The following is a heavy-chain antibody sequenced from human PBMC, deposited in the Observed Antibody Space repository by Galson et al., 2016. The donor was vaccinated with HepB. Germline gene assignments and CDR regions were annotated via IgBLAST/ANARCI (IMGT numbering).Heavy chain of an antibody. V-gene: IGHV1-18*01. D-gene: IGHD3-22*01. CDR2: IRADNGYR. J-gene: IGHJ6*02. CDR3: ATVTYYHDRSGTGDKYYRMDV. Sequence: SVKVSCKASGHTFTTDGISWVRQAPGQGLEWMGWIRADNGYRNYAQKFQGRVTMTVDTSTRTYYMEMRSLKPDDTAVYYCATVTYYHDRSGTGDKYYRMDVWGQGTTVTVSS. CDR1: GHTFTTDG.